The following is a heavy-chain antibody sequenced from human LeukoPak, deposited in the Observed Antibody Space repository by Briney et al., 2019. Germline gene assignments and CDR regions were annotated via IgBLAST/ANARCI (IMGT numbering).Heavy chain of an antibody. Sequence: GGSLRLSCAASGFTFSSHSMNWVRQAPGKGLEWVSYISSSSSTIYYADSVKGRFTISRDNAKNSLYLQMNSLRAEDTAVYYCAAVAGTGGVPFDYWGQGTLVTVSS. D-gene: IGHD6-19*01. CDR1: GFTFSSHS. J-gene: IGHJ4*02. CDR3: AAVAGTGGVPFDY. CDR2: ISSSSSTI. V-gene: IGHV3-48*01.